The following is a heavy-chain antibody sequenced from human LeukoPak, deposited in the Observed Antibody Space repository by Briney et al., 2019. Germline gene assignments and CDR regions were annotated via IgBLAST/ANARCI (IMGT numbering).Heavy chain of an antibody. CDR3: ARQPALTHSHFDY. Sequence: SQTLSLTCVISGDSVSSNSAAWNWIRQSPSRGLEWLGRTYYRSKWYSYSAVSVKSRIIINPDTSKNQFSPQLNSVTPEDTAVYYCARQPALTHSHFDYWGQGTLVTVSS. J-gene: IGHJ4*02. CDR1: GDSVSSNSAA. CDR2: TYYRSKWYS. V-gene: IGHV6-1*01.